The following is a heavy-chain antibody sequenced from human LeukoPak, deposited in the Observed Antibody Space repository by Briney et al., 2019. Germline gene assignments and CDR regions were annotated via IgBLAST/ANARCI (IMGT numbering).Heavy chain of an antibody. CDR2: INHSGST. D-gene: IGHD5-12*01. CDR3: ARGGTWPTYSDY. CDR1: GGSFSGYY. J-gene: IGHJ4*02. V-gene: IGHV4-34*01. Sequence: PSETLSLTCGVYGGSFSGYYWSWIRQPPGKGLELIGEINHSGSTNHNPSLKSRVTISVDTSKNQFSLKLTSVPAADTAVFYCARGGTWPTYSDYWGQGILVTVSS.